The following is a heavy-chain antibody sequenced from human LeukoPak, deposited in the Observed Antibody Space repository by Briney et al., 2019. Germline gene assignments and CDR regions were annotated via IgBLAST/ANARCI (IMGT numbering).Heavy chain of an antibody. V-gene: IGHV4-39*07. J-gene: IGHJ6*03. Sequence: SETLSLTCTVSGGSISNSRDYWAWIRQPPGKGLEWIGSIYYSGSTYYNPSLKSRVTISVDTSKNQFSLKLSSVTAADTAVYYCARWGHSSSWFSYYYYYMDVWGKGTTVTISS. CDR1: GGSISNSRDY. CDR2: IYYSGST. CDR3: ARWGHSSSWFSYYYYYMDV. D-gene: IGHD6-13*01.